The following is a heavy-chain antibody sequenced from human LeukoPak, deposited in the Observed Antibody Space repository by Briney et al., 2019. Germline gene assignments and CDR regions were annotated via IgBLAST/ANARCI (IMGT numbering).Heavy chain of an antibody. CDR3: AKGDCSDTSCSTYFDY. D-gene: IGHD2-2*01. Sequence: PGGSLRLSCVASGFNFGDCYMSWVRQAPGKGLEWVANIKQDGSEKYYVDSVKGRFTISRDNSKNTLYLQMNSLRAEDTAVYYCAKGDCSDTSCSTYFDYWGQGTLVTVSS. V-gene: IGHV3-7*03. CDR2: IKQDGSEK. CDR1: GFNFGDCY. J-gene: IGHJ4*02.